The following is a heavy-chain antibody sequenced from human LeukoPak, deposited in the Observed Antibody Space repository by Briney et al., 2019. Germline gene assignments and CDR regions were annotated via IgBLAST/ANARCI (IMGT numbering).Heavy chain of an antibody. CDR3: AKGPSTVTNWFDP. V-gene: IGHV3-23*01. J-gene: IGHJ5*02. CDR1: GFTFSSYA. D-gene: IGHD4-17*01. Sequence: PGGSLRLSCAASGFTFSSYAMSWVRQAPGKGLGWVSAISGSGGSAYYADSVKGRFTISRDNSKNTLYLQMNSLRAEDPAVYYCAKGPSTVTNWFDPWGQGTLVTVSS. CDR2: ISGSGGSA.